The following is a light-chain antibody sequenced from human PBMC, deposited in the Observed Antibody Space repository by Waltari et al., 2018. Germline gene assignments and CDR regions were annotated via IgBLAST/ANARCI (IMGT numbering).Light chain of an antibody. CDR1: GSNIGNNF. CDR3: GTWDSSLSVV. V-gene: IGLV1-51*01. Sequence: QSVLTQPPSVSAAAGQKVTISCSARGSNIGNNFVSWYQQLPGTAPKLLSLYNNKRPSGIPDRFSGSKSGSSATLGIAGLQTGDEAEYYCGTWDSSLSVVFGGGTKLTVL. J-gene: IGLJ2*01. CDR2: YNN.